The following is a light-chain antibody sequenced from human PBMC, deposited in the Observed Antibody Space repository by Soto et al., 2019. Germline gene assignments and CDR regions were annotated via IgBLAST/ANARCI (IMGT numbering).Light chain of an antibody. CDR1: QSVSTY. Sequence: EIVLTQSPATLSLSPGERATLCFRASQSVSTYLAWYQQKPGQAPRLLIYDASNRATGIPDRFSGSGSGTDFTLTISSLEPEDFAVYYCQQRGNWPPTFGQGTRLEN. CDR2: DAS. CDR3: QQRGNWPPT. V-gene: IGKV3-11*01. J-gene: IGKJ5*01.